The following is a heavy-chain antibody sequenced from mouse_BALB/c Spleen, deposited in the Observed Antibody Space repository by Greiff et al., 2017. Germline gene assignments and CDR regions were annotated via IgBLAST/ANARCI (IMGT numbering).Heavy chain of an antibody. Sequence: VQLQQPGAELVKPGASVKLSCKASGYTFTSYWMHWVKQRPGQGLEWIGEINPSNGRTNYNEKFKSKATLTVDKSSSTAYMQLSSLTSEDSAVYYCARDSTMITDGYAMDYWGQGTSVTVSS. CDR2: INPSNGRT. V-gene: IGHV1S81*02. D-gene: IGHD2-4*01. CDR3: ARDSTMITDGYAMDY. CDR1: GYTFTSYW. J-gene: IGHJ4*01.